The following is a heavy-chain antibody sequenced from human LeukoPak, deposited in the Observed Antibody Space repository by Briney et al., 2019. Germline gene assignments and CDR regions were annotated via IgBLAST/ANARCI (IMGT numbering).Heavy chain of an antibody. CDR2: INHSGST. CDR1: GGSFSGSY. CDR3: ARRGPYYYYYMDV. J-gene: IGHJ6*03. Sequence: SETLSLTCAVYGGSFSGSYWSWIRKPPGKGLEWIGEINHSGSTNYNPSLKSRVTISVDTSKNQFSLKLSSVTAADTAVYYCARRGPYYYYYMDVWGKGTTVTVSS. D-gene: IGHD3-10*01. V-gene: IGHV4-34*01.